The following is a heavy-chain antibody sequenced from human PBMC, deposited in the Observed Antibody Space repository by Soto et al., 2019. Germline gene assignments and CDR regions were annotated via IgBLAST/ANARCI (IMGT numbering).Heavy chain of an antibody. CDR3: AGGKYYFDY. CDR1: GFTFNNYS. Sequence: QVHLVESGGGVVQPGRSLRLSCAASGFTFNNYSMHWARQAPGKGLEWVAFISYDGSNKYYPDSVKGRFTISRDNSKNTLYLQMNSLRAEDTAMYYCAGGKYYFDYCGQGTLVTVSS. D-gene: IGHD1-26*01. J-gene: IGHJ4*02. V-gene: IGHV3-33*01. CDR2: ISYDGSNK.